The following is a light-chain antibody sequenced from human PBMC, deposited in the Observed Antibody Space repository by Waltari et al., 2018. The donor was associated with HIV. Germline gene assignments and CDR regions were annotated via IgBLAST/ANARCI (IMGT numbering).Light chain of an antibody. CDR2: EVS. Sequence: QSALTQPASVSGSPGQSITISCTGTSTDVGHYDYVYWYRPHPGKAPTLIIYEVSDRPSGVSHRLPGSKSVNTASLTISGRQAEDEADYYCSSYTTRSTVIFGGGTKLIVL. CDR1: STDVGHYDY. CDR3: SSYTTRSTVI. V-gene: IGLV2-14*01. J-gene: IGLJ2*01.